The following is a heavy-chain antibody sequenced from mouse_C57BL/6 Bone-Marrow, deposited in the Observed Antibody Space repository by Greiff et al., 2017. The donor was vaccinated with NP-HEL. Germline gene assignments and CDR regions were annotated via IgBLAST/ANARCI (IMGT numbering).Heavy chain of an antibody. V-gene: IGHV1-59*01. D-gene: IGHD1-1*01. CDR2: IDPSDSYT. CDR3: ARWDYYGSRDGGYFDV. Sequence: QVHVKQSGAELVRPGTSVKLSCKASGYTFTSYWMHWVKQRPGQGLEWIGVIDPSDSYTNYNQKFKGKATLTVDTSSSTAYMQLSSLTSEDSAVYYCARWDYYGSRDGGYFDVWGTGTTVTVSS. CDR1: GYTFTSYW. J-gene: IGHJ1*03.